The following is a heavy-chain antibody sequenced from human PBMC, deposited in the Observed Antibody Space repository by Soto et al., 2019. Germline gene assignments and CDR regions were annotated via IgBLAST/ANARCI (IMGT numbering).Heavy chain of an antibody. D-gene: IGHD3-10*01. J-gene: IGHJ6*02. CDR2: ISGSGRNT. CDR3: AKDLNGSGSFTSYYHYGMDV. CDR1: GFTFSNYA. Sequence: EVQMLESGGGLVHPGGSLRLSCAASGFTFSNYAMNWVRQAPGKGLEWVSSISGSGRNTYYADSVKGRLTISRDRSKNTLYLQMNSRKVEDTGVYYCAKDLNGSGSFTSYYHYGMDVWGQGTTVTVSS. V-gene: IGHV3-23*01.